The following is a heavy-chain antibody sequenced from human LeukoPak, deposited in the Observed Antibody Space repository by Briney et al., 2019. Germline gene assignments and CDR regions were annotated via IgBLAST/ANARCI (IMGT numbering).Heavy chain of an antibody. Sequence: GGSLRLSCAASGFTFSSYRMHWVRQVPGKGLVWVSYINSDGSNTNYADSVRGRFTISRDNAKNTLYLQMNSLRAEETGVYYCTSELGIQPWSQYYWGQGTLVTVSS. CDR3: TSELGIQPWSQYY. J-gene: IGHJ4*02. D-gene: IGHD5-18*01. CDR1: GFTFSSYR. V-gene: IGHV3-74*01. CDR2: INSDGSNT.